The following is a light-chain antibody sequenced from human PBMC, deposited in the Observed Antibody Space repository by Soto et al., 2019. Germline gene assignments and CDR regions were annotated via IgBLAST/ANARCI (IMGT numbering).Light chain of an antibody. V-gene: IGKV1-5*03. CDR2: GAS. CDR1: QSISNW. J-gene: IGKJ2*01. CDR3: QQYNDSFRYT. Sequence: DILLTQSPSTLSASVGDRVTITCRASQSISNWLAWYQQKPGTAPKLLIYGASTLESGVPSRFSGSRSGTEFTLTVCSLQPDDFATYYCQQYNDSFRYTFGQGTKLEIK.